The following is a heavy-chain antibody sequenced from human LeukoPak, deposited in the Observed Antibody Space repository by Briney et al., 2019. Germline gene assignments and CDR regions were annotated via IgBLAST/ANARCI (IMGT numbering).Heavy chain of an antibody. CDR1: GFTLIKYS. V-gene: IGHV3-21*01. D-gene: IGHD1-26*01. CDR2: LCSTSIFI. Sequence: KPGGPLRLSCAPSGFTLIKYSVNWLPPPPGRGGEWWSSLCSTSIFIYYTDSLKGRFTISRDNAKKSLYLQMNSLRAEDTAVYYCARKGGATTYGYYYYYMDVWGKGTTVTISS. CDR3: ARKGGATTYGYYYYYMDV. J-gene: IGHJ6*03.